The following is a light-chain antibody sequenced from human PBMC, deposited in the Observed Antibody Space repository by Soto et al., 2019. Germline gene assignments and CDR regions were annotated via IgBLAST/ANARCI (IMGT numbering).Light chain of an antibody. V-gene: IGLV2-14*01. CDR1: SSDIGAYDY. Sequence: QSALAQPASVSGCPGQSITISCTGSSSDIGAYDYVSWYQQRPVKAPKLMIFDVTNRPSGVSDRFSGSKSGNTASLTISGLQTEDEADYYCSSYTSSSTPYVFGTGTKVTVL. CDR3: SSYTSSSTPYV. CDR2: DVT. J-gene: IGLJ1*01.